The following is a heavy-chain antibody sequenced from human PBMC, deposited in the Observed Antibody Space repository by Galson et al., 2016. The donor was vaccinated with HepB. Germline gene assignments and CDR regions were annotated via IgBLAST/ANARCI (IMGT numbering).Heavy chain of an antibody. V-gene: IGHV3-15*07. J-gene: IGHJ5*02. CDR3: TTDPSTIGMVP. D-gene: IGHD1-1*01. CDR2: IKSKRDGETA. CDR1: GFIFNTAW. Sequence: SLRLSCAASGFIFNTAWMNWVRQVPGKGLEWVGRIKSKRDGETAEYAAPVQGRFTVSRDDSKSTLYLQMNSLRSEDTGVYYCTTDPSTIGMVPWGQGILVTISS.